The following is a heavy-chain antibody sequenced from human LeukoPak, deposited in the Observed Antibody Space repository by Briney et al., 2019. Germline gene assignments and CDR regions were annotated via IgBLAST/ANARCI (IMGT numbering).Heavy chain of an antibody. CDR1: GFTVSSNY. J-gene: IGHJ6*02. CDR3: ARDQGRPRRYSSGWTWYYGMDV. CDR2: IYSGGST. D-gene: IGHD6-19*01. V-gene: IGHV3-53*01. Sequence: PGGSLRLSCAASGFTVSSNYMSWVRQAPGKGLEWVSVIYSGGSTYYADSVKGRFTISRDNSKNTLYLQMNSLRAEDTAVYYCARDQGRPRRYSSGWTWYYGMDVWGQGTTVTVSS.